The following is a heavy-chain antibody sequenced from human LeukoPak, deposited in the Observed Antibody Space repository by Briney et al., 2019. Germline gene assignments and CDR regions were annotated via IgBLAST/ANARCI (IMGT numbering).Heavy chain of an antibody. V-gene: IGHV3-48*01. CDR1: GFTFSSYS. CDR2: ISSSSSTI. J-gene: IGHJ4*02. D-gene: IGHD5-18*01. Sequence: GGSLRLSCAASGFTFSSYSMNWVRQAPGKGLEWVSYISSSSSTIYYADSVKGRFTISRDNAKNSLYLQMNSLRAEDTAVYYCASTPTIPVPLFRGYSYGYGEDYWGQGTLVTVSS. CDR3: ASTPTIPVPLFRGYSYGYGEDY.